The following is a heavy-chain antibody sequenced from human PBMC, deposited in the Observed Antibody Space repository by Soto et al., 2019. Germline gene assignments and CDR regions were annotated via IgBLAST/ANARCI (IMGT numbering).Heavy chain of an antibody. V-gene: IGHV3-11*06. CDR3: ARDTRDGYTYPYYYYGMDV. CDR1: VFTFIDYY. J-gene: IGHJ6*02. D-gene: IGHD5-12*01. CDR2: ISGRSTYT. Sequence: GGSLRLSCEASVFTFIDYYMSWIRQAPGKGLEWVSYISGRSTYTNAADSVKGRFTISRDNAKNSLYLQMNSLRAEDTAVYYCARDTRDGYTYPYYYYGMDVWGQGTTVTVSS.